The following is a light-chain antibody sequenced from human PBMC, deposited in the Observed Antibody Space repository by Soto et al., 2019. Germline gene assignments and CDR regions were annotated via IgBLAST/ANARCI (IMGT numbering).Light chain of an antibody. V-gene: IGLV1-47*01. CDR2: SDN. CDR3: AAWDDRLRSVL. Sequence: QSVLTQPPSASGTPGQKVTISGSGSNSNIGTNFVYWYSHLPGAAPKLLIYSDNQRPSGVPGRFSGSKSATSASLDISGLRSEDEADYYCAAWDDRLRSVLFGGGTQLTVL. J-gene: IGLJ2*01. CDR1: NSNIGTNF.